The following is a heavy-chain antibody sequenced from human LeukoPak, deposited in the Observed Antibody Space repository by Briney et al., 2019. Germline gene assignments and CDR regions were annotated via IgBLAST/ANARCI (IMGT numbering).Heavy chain of an antibody. V-gene: IGHV4-34*08. CDR1: GFTFSSYS. J-gene: IGHJ5*02. CDR3: AKLPNLRGIHHRGWFDP. D-gene: IGHD4-23*01. CDR2: INHSGST. Sequence: GSLRLSCAASGFTFSSYSMNWVRQAPGKGLEWIGEINHSGSTNYNPSLKSRVTISVDTSKNQFSLKLSSVTAADTAVYYCAKLPNLRGIHHRGWFDPWGQGTLVTVSS.